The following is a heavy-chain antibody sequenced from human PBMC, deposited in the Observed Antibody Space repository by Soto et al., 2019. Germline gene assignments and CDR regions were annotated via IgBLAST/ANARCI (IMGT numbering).Heavy chain of an antibody. D-gene: IGHD6-19*01. CDR3: AKGRGGFAGGWEYFDY. J-gene: IGHJ4*02. CDR2: ISDSGGST. CDR1: GFTFAGYST. Sequence: EVHLLESGGGLVQPGGSLRLSCAASGFTFAGYSTMRWVRQAPGKGLEWVSSISDSGGSTYYADSVKGRFTIAKDNSKNTQNLLMHALRDEDTAFSYCAKGRGGFAGGWEYFDYWCQGALVTVSS. V-gene: IGHV3-23*01.